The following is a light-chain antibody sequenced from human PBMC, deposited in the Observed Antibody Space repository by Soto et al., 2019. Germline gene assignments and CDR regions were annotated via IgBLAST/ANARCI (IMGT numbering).Light chain of an antibody. CDR3: QYLNSPLT. CDR2: DAS. V-gene: IGKV1-9*01. J-gene: IGKJ4*01. Sequence: DIQLTQSPSFLSASIGDRVTITCRTSQGISTYLAWYQQEPGKAPKLLMFDASRLQSGVPSRFSGSGSGTEFTLTISSLQPEDFATYYCQYLNSPLTLGGGTKVDIK. CDR1: QGISTY.